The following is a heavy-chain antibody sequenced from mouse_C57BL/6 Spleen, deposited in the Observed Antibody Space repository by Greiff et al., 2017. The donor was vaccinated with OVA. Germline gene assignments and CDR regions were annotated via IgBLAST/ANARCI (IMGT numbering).Heavy chain of an antibody. Sequence: DVQLQESGPVLARRGASVKMSCKTSGYTFTSYWMHWVKQRPGQGLEWIGAIYPGNSDTSYNQKFKGKAKLTAVTSASTAYMELSSLTNEDSAVYYCYYYGSNPWFDYWGQGTTLTVSS. CDR3: YYYGSNPWFDY. J-gene: IGHJ2*01. CDR2: IYPGNSDT. V-gene: IGHV1-5*01. CDR1: GYTFTSYW. D-gene: IGHD1-1*01.